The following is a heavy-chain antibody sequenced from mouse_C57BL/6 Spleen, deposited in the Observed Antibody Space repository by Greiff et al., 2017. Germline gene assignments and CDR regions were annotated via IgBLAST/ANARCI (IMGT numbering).Heavy chain of an antibody. Sequence: VQLQQPGAELVKPGASVKLSCKASGYTFTSYWMHWVKQRPGHGLEWIGMIHPNSGSTNYNEKFKSKATLTVANSSSSAYMLLSSLTSEDSAVYYCVPTGRDYCVDYWGQGTTLTVSS. CDR2: IHPNSGST. D-gene: IGHD4-1*02. V-gene: IGHV1-64*01. CDR3: VPTGRDYCVDY. CDR1: GYTFTSYW. J-gene: IGHJ2*01.